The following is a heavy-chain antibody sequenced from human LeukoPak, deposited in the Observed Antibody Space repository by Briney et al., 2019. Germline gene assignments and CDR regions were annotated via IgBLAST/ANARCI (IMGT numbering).Heavy chain of an antibody. D-gene: IGHD3-9*01. J-gene: IGHJ4*02. CDR1: GFTFSTYA. Sequence: GGSLRLSCAASGFTFSTYAMSWVRQAPGKGLEWVSVISADGGGTYYADSVKGRFTISRDNSKNTLYLQMNSLRAEDTAIYHCASPHTPRAVSHSGDWYYFDYWGQGTLVTVSS. CDR2: ISADGGGT. CDR3: ASPHTPRAVSHSGDWYYFDY. V-gene: IGHV3-23*01.